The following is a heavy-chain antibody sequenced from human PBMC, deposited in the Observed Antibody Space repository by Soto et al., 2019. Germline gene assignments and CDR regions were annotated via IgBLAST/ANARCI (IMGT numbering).Heavy chain of an antibody. V-gene: IGHV3-23*01. CDR2: ISGSGGST. CDR1: GFTFSSYA. J-gene: IGHJ4*02. D-gene: IGHD4-17*01. CDR3: AKDKWATVTTYGGTYDY. Sequence: EVQLLESGGGLVQPGGSLRLSCAASGFTFSSYAMSWVRQAPGKGLEWGSAISGSGGSTYYADSVKGRFTISRDNSKNTLYLQMNSLRAEDTAVYYCAKDKWATVTTYGGTYDYWGQGTLVTVSS.